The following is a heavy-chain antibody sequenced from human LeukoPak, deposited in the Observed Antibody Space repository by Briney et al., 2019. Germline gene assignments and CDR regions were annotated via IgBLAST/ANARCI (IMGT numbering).Heavy chain of an antibody. V-gene: IGHV3-30*18. D-gene: IGHD4-17*01. CDR1: GFTFSSYG. CDR2: ISYDGSNK. CDR3: AKDLATTVTYYFDY. Sequence: GRSLRLSCAASGFTFSSYGMHWVRQAPGKGLEWVAVISYDGSNKYYADSVKGRFTISRDNSKNTLYLRMNSLRAEDTAVYYCAKDLATTVTYYFDYWGQGTLVTVSS. J-gene: IGHJ4*02.